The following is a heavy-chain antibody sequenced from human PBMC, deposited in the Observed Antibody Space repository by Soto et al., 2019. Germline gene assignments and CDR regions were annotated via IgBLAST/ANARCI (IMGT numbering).Heavy chain of an antibody. CDR3: AREVGYDYYFDY. D-gene: IGHD5-12*01. J-gene: IGHJ4*02. V-gene: IGHV4-30-4*01. Sequence: SETLPLTCTVSGSSISSGDYYWSWVRQPPGKGLEWIGYISYSGSTYYNPPLKSRVTMSVDTSRNQFSLKLSSVTAADTAVYYCAREVGYDYYFDYWGQGTLVTVSS. CDR1: GSSISSGDYY. CDR2: ISYSGST.